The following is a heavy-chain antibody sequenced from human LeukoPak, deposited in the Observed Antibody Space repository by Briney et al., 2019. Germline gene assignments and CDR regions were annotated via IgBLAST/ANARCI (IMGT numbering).Heavy chain of an antibody. CDR3: ARSAVVVPAALAYFDY. CDR2: IYTSEST. D-gene: IGHD2-2*01. Sequence: PSQTLSLTCTAAGGSISSGSYDWSWIRQPAGKGLEWIRRIYTSESTNYKPSLKSRVTISVDTSKDQFSLKLSSVPAADTAVYYCARSAVVVPAALAYFDYWGQGTLVTVSS. V-gene: IGHV4-61*02. J-gene: IGHJ4*02. CDR1: GGSISSGSYD.